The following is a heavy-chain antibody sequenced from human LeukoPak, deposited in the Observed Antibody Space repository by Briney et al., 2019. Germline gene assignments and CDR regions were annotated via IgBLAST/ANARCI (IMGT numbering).Heavy chain of an antibody. CDR3: AKAYRNSNAFDI. CDR2: ISWNSGSI. Sequence: GGSLRLSCAASGFTFDDYAMHWVRHAPGKCLEWVSGISWNSGSIGYADSVKGRFTISRDNAKNSLYLQMNSLRAEDMALYYCAKAYRNSNAFDIWGQGTMVTVSS. CDR1: GFTFDDYA. V-gene: IGHV3-9*03. D-gene: IGHD4-23*01. J-gene: IGHJ3*02.